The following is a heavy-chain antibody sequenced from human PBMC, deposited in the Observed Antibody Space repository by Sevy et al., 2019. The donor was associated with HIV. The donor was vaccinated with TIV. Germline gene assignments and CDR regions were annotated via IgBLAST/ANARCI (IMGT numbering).Heavy chain of an antibody. CDR1: GFTFSSYG. CDR2: IRYDGSNK. CDR3: AKDLCSSTRCYVYYYYYGMDV. J-gene: IGHJ6*02. D-gene: IGHD2-2*01. Sequence: GGSLRLSCAASGFTFSSYGMHWVRHAPGKGLEWVAFIRYDGSNKYYADSVKGRSTISRDNSKNTRYLQMNSLRAEDTAVYYCAKDLCSSTRCYVYYYYYGMDVWGQGTTVTVSS. V-gene: IGHV3-30*02.